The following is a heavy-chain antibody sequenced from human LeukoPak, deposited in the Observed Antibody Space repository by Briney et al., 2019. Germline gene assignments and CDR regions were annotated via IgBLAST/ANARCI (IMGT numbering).Heavy chain of an antibody. D-gene: IGHD6-13*01. V-gene: IGHV4-39*01. CDR3: ARGGGIAAAGIVDY. J-gene: IGHJ4*02. CDR2: IYYSGST. Sequence: SETLSLTCTVSGGSISSSSYYWGWIRQPPGKGLEWIGSIYYSGSTYYNPSLKSRVTISVDTSKNQFSLKLSSVTAADTAVYYCARGGGIAAAGIVDYWGQGTMVTVSS. CDR1: GGSISSSSYY.